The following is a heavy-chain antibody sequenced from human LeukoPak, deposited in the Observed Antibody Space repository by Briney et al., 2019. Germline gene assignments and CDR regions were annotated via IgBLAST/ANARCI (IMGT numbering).Heavy chain of an antibody. CDR2: ISGSGGST. V-gene: IGHV3-23*01. CDR3: ARDPAVFGVVRSYYGMDV. D-gene: IGHD3-3*01. CDR1: GFTFSSYA. Sequence: GGSLRLSCAASGFTFSSYAMSWVRQAPGKGLEWVSGISGSGGSTYYADSVKGRFTISRDNSKNTLYLQMNSLRAEDTAVYYCARDPAVFGVVRSYYGMDVWGQGTTVTVSS. J-gene: IGHJ6*02.